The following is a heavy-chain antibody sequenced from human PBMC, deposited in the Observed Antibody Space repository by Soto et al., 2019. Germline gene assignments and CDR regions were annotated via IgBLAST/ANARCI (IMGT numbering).Heavy chain of an antibody. J-gene: IGHJ4*02. CDR3: AKAPRGTTVTTFDY. CDR2: ISGSGGST. CDR1: GLTFSSYA. V-gene: IGHV3-23*01. Sequence: PGGSLRLSCAASGLTFSSYAMSWVRQAPGKGLEWVSAISGSGGSTYYADSVKGRFTISRDNSKNTLYLQMNSLRAEDTAVYYCAKAPRGTTVTTFDYWGQGTLVTVSS. D-gene: IGHD4-17*01.